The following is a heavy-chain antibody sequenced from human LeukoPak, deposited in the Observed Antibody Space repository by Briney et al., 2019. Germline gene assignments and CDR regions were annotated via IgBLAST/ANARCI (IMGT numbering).Heavy chain of an antibody. V-gene: IGHV4-4*07. J-gene: IGHJ4*02. CDR3: ARDPGGRSSSWAFDY. CDR2: IYTSGST. D-gene: IGHD6-13*01. CDR1: GGSISSYY. Sequence: SETLSLTCTDSGGSISSYYWSWIRQPAGKGLEWIGRIYTSGSTNYNPSLKSRVTMSVDTSKNQFSLKLSSVTAADTAVYYCARDPGGRSSSWAFDYWGQGTLVTVSP.